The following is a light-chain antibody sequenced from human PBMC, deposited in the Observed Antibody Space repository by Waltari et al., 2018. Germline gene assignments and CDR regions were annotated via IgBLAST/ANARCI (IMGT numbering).Light chain of an antibody. CDR2: GNS. CDR1: SSNIGATYG. J-gene: IGLJ2*01. V-gene: IGLV1-40*01. CDR3: QSYDSLIGSVI. Sequence: QSVLTQPPSVSGAPGQRITISCTGSSSNIGATYGAKWYQQLPGKAPKVLIYGNSNRPSGVPDRFSGSKSGTSASLAITGLQAEDEADYYCQSYDSLIGSVIFGGGTKLTVL.